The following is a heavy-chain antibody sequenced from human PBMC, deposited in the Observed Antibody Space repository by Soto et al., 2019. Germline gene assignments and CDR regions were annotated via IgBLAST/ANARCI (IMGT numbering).Heavy chain of an antibody. V-gene: IGHV3-23*01. CDR2: ISGSGGST. CDR3: AKDAKGYCSSTSCYKAGKYYYGMDV. CDR1: GFTFSSYA. D-gene: IGHD2-2*02. Sequence: GSLRLSCAASGFTFSSYAMSFCRQAAWKWLEWVSAISGSGGSTYYADSVKGRFTISRDNSENTLYLQMNSLRAEDTAVYYCAKDAKGYCSSTSCYKAGKYYYGMDVWGQGTTVTVSS. J-gene: IGHJ6*02.